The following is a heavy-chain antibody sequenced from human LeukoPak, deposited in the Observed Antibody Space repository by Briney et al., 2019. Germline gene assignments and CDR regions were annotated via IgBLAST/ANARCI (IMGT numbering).Heavy chain of an antibody. J-gene: IGHJ6*04. D-gene: IGHD2-2*01. CDR1: GFTFSSYA. CDR2: ISYDGSNK. Sequence: GGSLRLSCAASGFTFSSYAMHWVRQASGKGLEWVAVISYDGSNKYYADSVKGRFTISRDNSKNTLYLQMNSLRAEDTAVYYCAREYLWDIVVVPAAYYYYGMDVWGKGTTVTVSS. V-gene: IGHV3-30*04. CDR3: AREYLWDIVVVPAAYYYYGMDV.